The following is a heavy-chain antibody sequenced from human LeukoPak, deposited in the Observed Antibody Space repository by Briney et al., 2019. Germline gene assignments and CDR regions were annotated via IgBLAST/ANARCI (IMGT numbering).Heavy chain of an antibody. J-gene: IGHJ4*02. Sequence: PSETLSLTCTVSGYSISSGYYWGWLRQPPGKGLEWIGSIYHSRSTYYNPSLKSRVTISVDTSKNQFSLKLSSVTAADTAVYYCARIPTVTFFDYWGQGTLVTVSS. CDR2: IYHSRST. CDR3: ARIPTVTFFDY. D-gene: IGHD4-17*01. V-gene: IGHV4-38-2*02. CDR1: GYSISSGYY.